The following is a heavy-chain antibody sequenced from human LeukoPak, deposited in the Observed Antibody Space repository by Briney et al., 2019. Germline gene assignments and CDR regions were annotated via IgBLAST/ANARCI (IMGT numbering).Heavy chain of an antibody. Sequence: LGGSLRLSCAASGFTVISNYMSWVRQAPGKGLEWVSLIYTGGSTYYADSVKGRFIISRDNSKNTVYLQMNSLRVEDTAIYYCYYASGSYPWGQGTLVTVSS. CDR1: GFTVISNY. D-gene: IGHD3-10*01. J-gene: IGHJ5*02. V-gene: IGHV3-66*01. CDR3: YYASGSYP. CDR2: IYTGGST.